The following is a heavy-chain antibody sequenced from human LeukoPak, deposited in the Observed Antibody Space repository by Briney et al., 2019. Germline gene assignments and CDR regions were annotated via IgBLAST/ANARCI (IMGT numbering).Heavy chain of an antibody. CDR2: MYLDGRT. J-gene: IGHJ4*02. CDR3: AGLEGRYSTDWFYFFDY. D-gene: IGHD6-19*01. CDR1: GGSISSLNL. Sequence: PSGTLSLTCAVSGGSISSLNLWSWLRQPPGKGLEWVWEMYLDGRTNFHPSVRGRVTIFIDKPKNQLSLQLTSVTAADTAVYYCAGLEGRYSTDWFYFFDYWGQGALVTVSS. V-gene: IGHV4-4*02.